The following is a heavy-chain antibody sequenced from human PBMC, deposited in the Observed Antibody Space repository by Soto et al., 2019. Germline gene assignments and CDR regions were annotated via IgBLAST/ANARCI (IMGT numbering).Heavy chain of an antibody. Sequence: GGSLRLSCAASGFTFSSYSMNWVRQAPGKGLEWVSSISSSSSYIYYADSVKGRFTISRDNAKNSLYLQMNSLRAEDTAVYYCARDQGGTSHFDYWGQGTLVTVSS. D-gene: IGHD2-2*01. J-gene: IGHJ4*02. CDR3: ARDQGGTSHFDY. CDR1: GFTFSSYS. V-gene: IGHV3-21*01. CDR2: ISSSSSYI.